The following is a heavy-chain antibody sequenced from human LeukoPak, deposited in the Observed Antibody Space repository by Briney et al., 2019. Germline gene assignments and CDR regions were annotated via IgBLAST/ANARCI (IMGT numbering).Heavy chain of an antibody. D-gene: IGHD2-2*01. CDR1: GFTVSDHY. J-gene: IGHJ3*02. Sequence: GGSLRLSCAASGFTVSDHYMSWVRQAPGQGLESVSLIYSGGTTLYADSVKGRFTISRDNSKNTLYLQMNSLRAEDAAVYYCARDRHQGAFDMWGQGTMVTVSS. CDR3: ARDRHQGAFDM. CDR2: IYSGGTT. V-gene: IGHV3-53*01.